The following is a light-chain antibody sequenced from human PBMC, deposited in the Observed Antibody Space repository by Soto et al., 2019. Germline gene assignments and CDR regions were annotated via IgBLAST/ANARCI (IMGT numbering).Light chain of an antibody. CDR1: SCNIGAGYD. V-gene: IGLV1-40*01. CDR2: GNI. J-gene: IGLJ1*01. Sequence: SALTQPASVSGAPGQRVTISCTGSSCNIGAGYDVHWYQQRPGTAPKLLIFGNINRPSGVPDRFSGSKSGTSASLAITGLQAEDEGDYYCQSYDSTLSARYVFGTGTKVTVL. CDR3: QSYDSTLSARYV.